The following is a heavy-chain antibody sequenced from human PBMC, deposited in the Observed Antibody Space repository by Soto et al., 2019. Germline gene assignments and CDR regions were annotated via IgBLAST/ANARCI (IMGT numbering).Heavy chain of an antibody. Sequence: QLQLQESGSGLVKPSQTLSLTCAVSGGSISSGGYSWSWIRQPPGKALAWIGYIYHSGSTCYNPPLKSRVTISVDRAKNQFSVKLRSVTAADRAVYYCARYSGYGKYYSVYLGQGTLVTVS. V-gene: IGHV4-30-2*01. CDR3: ARYSGYGKYYSVY. D-gene: IGHD5-12*01. CDR2: IYHSGST. J-gene: IGHJ4*01. CDR1: GGSISSGGYS.